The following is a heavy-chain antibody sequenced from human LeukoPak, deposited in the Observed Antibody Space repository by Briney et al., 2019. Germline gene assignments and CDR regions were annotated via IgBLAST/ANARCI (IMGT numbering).Heavy chain of an antibody. D-gene: IGHD6-6*01. CDR1: GFTFSSYV. Sequence: GGSLRLSCAASGFTFSSYVMNWVRQAPGKGLEWVAVIWYDGSNKYYADSVKGRFTISRDNSKNTLYLQMNSLRAEDTAVYYCAREREPIAALDYWGQGTLVTVSS. CDR3: AREREPIAALDY. J-gene: IGHJ4*02. CDR2: IWYDGSNK. V-gene: IGHV3-33*08.